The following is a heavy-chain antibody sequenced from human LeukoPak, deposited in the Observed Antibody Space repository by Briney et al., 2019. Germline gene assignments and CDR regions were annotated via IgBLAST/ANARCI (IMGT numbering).Heavy chain of an antibody. D-gene: IGHD1-26*01. CDR3: ARDLGNSGSYWPPNIYYYYYGMDV. CDR2: IKQDGSEK. CDR1: GFTFSSYA. J-gene: IGHJ6*02. V-gene: IGHV3-7*01. Sequence: GSLRLSCAASGFTFSSYAMSWVRQAPGKGLEWVANIKQDGSEKYYVDSVKGRFTISRDNAKNSLYLQMNSLRAEDTAVYYCARDLGNSGSYWPPNIYYYYYGMDVWGQGTTVTVSS.